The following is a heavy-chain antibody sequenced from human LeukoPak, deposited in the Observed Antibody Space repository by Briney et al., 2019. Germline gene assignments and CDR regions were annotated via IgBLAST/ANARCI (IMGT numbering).Heavy chain of an antibody. CDR1: VFTFTSSA. V-gene: IGHV1-58*02. Sequence: TSVTVSCKASVFTFTSSARQWVRQARGQRLEWIGGIVIISGSTNYAQKFQERATTPTDVSTSTAHLVLSSLSSEDTAVYYCAADRLRRSSSPPSMEVWGQGTTVTVSS. J-gene: IGHJ6*02. CDR3: AADRLRRSSSPPSMEV. CDR2: IVIISGST. D-gene: IGHD6-13*01.